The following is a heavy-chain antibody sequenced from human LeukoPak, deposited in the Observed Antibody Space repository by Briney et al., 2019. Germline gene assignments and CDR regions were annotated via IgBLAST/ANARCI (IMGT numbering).Heavy chain of an antibody. V-gene: IGHV4-38-2*01. Sequence: SETLSLTCGVSGYYISSGPYWGWIRQPPGQGLEWVGRIYHSGSTYYNPSLKSRVSMSVDTSKNQFSLKLSSVTAADTAVYYCARHSSGWYRFDYWGQGTLVTVSS. CDR3: ARHSSGWYRFDY. D-gene: IGHD6-19*01. CDR1: GYYISSGPY. J-gene: IGHJ4*02. CDR2: IYHSGST.